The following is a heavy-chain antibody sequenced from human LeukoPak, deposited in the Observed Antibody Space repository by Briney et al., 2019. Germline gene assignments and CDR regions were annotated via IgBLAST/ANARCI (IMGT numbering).Heavy chain of an antibody. CDR1: GGSISSYY. CDR2: IYTSGST. D-gene: IGHD6-19*01. V-gene: IGHV4-4*07. J-gene: IGHJ3*02. Sequence: SETLSLTCTVSGGSISSYYWSWIRQPAGKGLEWIGRIYTSGSTNYNPPLKSRVTMSVDTSKNQFSLKLSSVTAADTAVYYCARDWGSGWLYDPDAFDIWGQGTMVTVSS. CDR3: ARDWGSGWLYDPDAFDI.